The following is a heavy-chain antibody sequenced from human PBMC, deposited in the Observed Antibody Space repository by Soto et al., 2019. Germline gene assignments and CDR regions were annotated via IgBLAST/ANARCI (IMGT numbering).Heavy chain of an antibody. V-gene: IGHV4-39*01. J-gene: IGHJ4*02. CDR2: IYYSGKT. Sequence: PSENLSLTCSLSGDSITSTTYFWAWVRQPPGKGLEWVGSIYYSGKTHYNPSLKSRTTIYVNRSRDRFSLQLSPVNTADTYVYYSAKNLPRSRPFEYRVQGPVVT. D-gene: IGHD6-6*01. CDR3: AKNLPRSRPFEY. CDR1: GDSITSTTYF.